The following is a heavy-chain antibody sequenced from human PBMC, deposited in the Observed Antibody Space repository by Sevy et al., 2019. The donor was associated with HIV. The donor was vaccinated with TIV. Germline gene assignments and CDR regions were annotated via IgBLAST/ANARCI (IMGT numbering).Heavy chain of an antibody. D-gene: IGHD3-22*01. J-gene: IGHJ4*02. CDR2: INQDGSDK. Sequence: GGSLRLSCAVSGFTFNNYWMSWVRQAPGKGLERVAAINQDGSDKYSSDSVKGRFTISRDNAENSLFLQMNSLRVGDTAMYYCATSTMMGASSLYDYWGQGTLVTVSS. CDR1: GFTFNNYW. V-gene: IGHV3-7*03. CDR3: ATSTMMGASSLYDY.